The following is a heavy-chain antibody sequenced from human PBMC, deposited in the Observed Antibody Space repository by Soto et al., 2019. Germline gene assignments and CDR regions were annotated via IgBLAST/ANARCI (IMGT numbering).Heavy chain of an antibody. Sequence: PSETLSLTCAVSGEYISNGYYWAWIRQPPGKWLEWIGSIFHSVTTYYNPSIKSRVTIAVDTSKKQFSLKLSSVTAADSAVYYCARTHSVGYYPRWGQGALVTVYS. CDR1: GEYISNGYY. V-gene: IGHV4-38-2*01. CDR2: IFHSVTT. CDR3: ARTHSVGYYPR. J-gene: IGHJ4*02. D-gene: IGHD5-18*01.